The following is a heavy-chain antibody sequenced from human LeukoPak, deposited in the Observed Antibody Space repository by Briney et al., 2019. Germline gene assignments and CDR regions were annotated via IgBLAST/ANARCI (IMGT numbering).Heavy chain of an antibody. J-gene: IGHJ3*02. CDR2: IYHSGST. V-gene: IGHV4-38-2*02. CDR1: GYSISSGYY. Sequence: PSETLSLTCTVSGYSISSGYYWGWIRQPPGKGLEWIGSIYHSGSTYYNPSLKSRVTISVDTSKNQFSLKLSSVTAADTAVYYCARDPSGAAFDIWGQGTMVTVSS. CDR3: ARDPSGAAFDI. D-gene: IGHD1-26*01.